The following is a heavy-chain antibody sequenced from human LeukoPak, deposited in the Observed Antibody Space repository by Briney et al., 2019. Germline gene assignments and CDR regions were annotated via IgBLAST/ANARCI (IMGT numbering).Heavy chain of an antibody. V-gene: IGHV4-39*01. CDR2: IYYSGTT. D-gene: IGHD5-24*01. CDR3: AEEMVTVITRSFDF. J-gene: IGHJ4*02. Sequence: SETLSLTCTVSGGSISRSSYYWGWIRQPLGKGLEWIASIYYSGTTYYNPSLKSRVTISVDTSKNQFSLKLSSVTAADTAEYYCAEEMVTVITRSFDFWGQGTLVTVSS. CDR1: GGSISRSSYY.